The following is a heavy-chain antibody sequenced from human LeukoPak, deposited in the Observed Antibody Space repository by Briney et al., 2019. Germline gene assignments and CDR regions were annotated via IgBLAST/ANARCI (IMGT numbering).Heavy chain of an antibody. CDR1: GYSFTNYG. D-gene: IGHD6-19*01. Sequence: ASVKVSCKTSGYSFTNYGITWVRQAPGQGLEWMGWISGYNGNTNYAQKLQGRVTMTTDTSTSTAYMELRSLRSDDTAVYYCARLNIAVAGGNWFDPWGQGTLVTVSS. CDR3: ARLNIAVAGGNWFDP. CDR2: ISGYNGNT. J-gene: IGHJ5*01. V-gene: IGHV1-18*01.